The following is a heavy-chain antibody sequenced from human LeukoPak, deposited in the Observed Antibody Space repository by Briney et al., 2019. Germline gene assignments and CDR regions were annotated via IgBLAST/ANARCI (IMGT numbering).Heavy chain of an antibody. CDR2: IYYSGTT. CDR1: GGSISSHY. CDR3: VRGVYIAAGQYGY. V-gene: IGHV4-59*11. J-gene: IGHJ4*02. D-gene: IGHD6-13*01. Sequence: KTSGTLSLTCTVSGGSISSHYWSWIRQPPGKGLGGIGDIYYSGTTNYNPSLKSRVTISVDTSKNQFSLKLSSVTAADTAVYYCVRGVYIAAGQYGYWGQGSLVTVSS.